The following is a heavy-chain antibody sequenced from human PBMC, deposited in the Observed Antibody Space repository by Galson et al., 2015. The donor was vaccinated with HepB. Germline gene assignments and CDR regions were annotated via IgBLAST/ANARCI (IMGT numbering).Heavy chain of an antibody. CDR3: ARGALVGVVGGSQNNWFAP. CDR2: ISPYTRDT. D-gene: IGHD2-15*01. J-gene: IGHJ5*02. Sequence: SVKVSCKASGYTFSTYSITWVRQAPGQGLEWMGWISPYTRDTKYARKFQGRVTMTTDTFTSTAYMELRSLRSDDTASYYCARGALVGVVGGSQNNWFAPWGQGTLVTVSS. CDR1: GYTFSTYS. V-gene: IGHV1-18*01.